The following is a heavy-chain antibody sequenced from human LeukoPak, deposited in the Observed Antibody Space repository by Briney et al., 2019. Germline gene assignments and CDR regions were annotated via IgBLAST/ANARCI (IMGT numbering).Heavy chain of an antibody. CDR2: INHSGST. CDR1: GGSFSGYY. CDR3: ARGPPPYYYDSSGYYSLFDY. D-gene: IGHD3-22*01. V-gene: IGHV4-34*01. J-gene: IGHJ4*02. Sequence: SETLSLTCAVHGGSFSGYYWSWIRQPPGKGLEWIGEINHSGSTNYNPSLKSRVTISVDTSKNQFSLKLSSVTAADTAVYYCARGPPPYYYDSSGYYSLFDYWGQGTLVTVSS.